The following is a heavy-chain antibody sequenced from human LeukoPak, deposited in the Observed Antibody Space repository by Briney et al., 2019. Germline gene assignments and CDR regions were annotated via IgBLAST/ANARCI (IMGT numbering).Heavy chain of an antibody. CDR1: GYTFTSYG. J-gene: IGHJ3*02. D-gene: IGHD3-3*01. CDR3: ARAETSYYDFWSGRDAFDI. CDR2: ISAYNGNT. V-gene: IGHV1-18*01. Sequence: GASVKVSCKASGYTFTSYGISWVRQAPGQGLEWMGWISAYNGNTNYAQKLQGRVTMTTDTSTSTVYMELRSLRSDDTAVYYCARAETSYYDFWSGRDAFDIWGQGTMVTVSS.